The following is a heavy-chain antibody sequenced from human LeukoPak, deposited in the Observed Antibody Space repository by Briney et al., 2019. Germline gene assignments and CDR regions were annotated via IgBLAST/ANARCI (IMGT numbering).Heavy chain of an antibody. CDR2: ISGSGGST. V-gene: IGHV3-23*01. CDR3: AKDPLTMIVVPDAFDI. D-gene: IGHD3-22*01. CDR1: GFTFSSYA. J-gene: IGHJ3*02. Sequence: PGGSLRLSCAASGFTFSSYAMSWVRQAPGKGLEWVSAISGSGGSTYYADSVKGRFTISRDNSKNTLYLQMNSLRAEDAAVYYCAKDPLTMIVVPDAFDIWGQGTMVTVSS.